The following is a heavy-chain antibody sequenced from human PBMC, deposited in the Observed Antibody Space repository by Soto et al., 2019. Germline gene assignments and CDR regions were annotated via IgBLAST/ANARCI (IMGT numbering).Heavy chain of an antibody. V-gene: IGHV3-49*03. Sequence: GGSLRLSCITSGFPFANFLMIWFRQAPGKGLEWVGFIRSQPYGGTTQYAPSVSGRFIISRDDSKGILYLQMNSLTTEDSGVYYCIGSFPFWGQGTLVTVSS. D-gene: IGHD3-10*01. J-gene: IGHJ4*02. CDR1: GFPFANFL. CDR2: IRSQPYGGTT. CDR3: IGSFPF.